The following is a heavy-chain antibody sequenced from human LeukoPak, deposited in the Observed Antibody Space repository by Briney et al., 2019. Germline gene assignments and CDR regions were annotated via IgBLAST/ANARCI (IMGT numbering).Heavy chain of an antibody. V-gene: IGHV4-4*07. D-gene: IGHD6-13*01. CDR2: IYTSGGT. CDR1: GGSISSYY. Sequence: SETLSLTCTVSGGSISSYYWSWIRQPAGKGLEWIGRIYTSGGTNYNPSLKSRVTISVDTSKKQFSLKLSSVTAADTAVYHCARIAAVGSRCDYWGQGTLVTVSS. J-gene: IGHJ4*02. CDR3: ARIAAVGSRCDY.